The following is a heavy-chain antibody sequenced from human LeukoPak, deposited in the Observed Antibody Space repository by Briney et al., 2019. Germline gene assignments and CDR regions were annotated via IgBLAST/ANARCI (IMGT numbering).Heavy chain of an antibody. CDR3: ARDYYGSGSYYNIFDY. D-gene: IGHD3-10*01. CDR1: GFTFTNSA. CDR2: ISSSGGAT. J-gene: IGHJ4*02. V-gene: IGHV3-21*04. Sequence: GGSLRLSCAPSGFTFTNSAMTWVRQAPGKGLEWVSSISSSGGATYYADSVKGRFTISRDNAKNSLYLQMNSLRAEDTAVYYCARDYYGSGSYYNIFDYWGQGTLVTVSS.